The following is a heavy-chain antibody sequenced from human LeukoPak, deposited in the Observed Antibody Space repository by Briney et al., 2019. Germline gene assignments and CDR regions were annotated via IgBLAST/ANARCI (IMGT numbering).Heavy chain of an antibody. V-gene: IGHV4-59*01. Sequence: SETLSLTCTVSGGSISSYYWSWIRQPPGKGLEWIGYIYYSGSTNYNPSLKSRVTISVDTSKNQFSLKLSSVTAVDTAVYYCATWRYCSGGSCYGNYYMDVWGKGTTVTVSS. CDR1: GGSISSYY. J-gene: IGHJ6*03. D-gene: IGHD2-15*01. CDR2: IYYSGST. CDR3: ATWRYCSGGSCYGNYYMDV.